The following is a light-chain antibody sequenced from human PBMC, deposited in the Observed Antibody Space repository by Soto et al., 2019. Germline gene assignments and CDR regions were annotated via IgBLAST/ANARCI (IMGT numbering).Light chain of an antibody. Sequence: DIQMTQSPSTLSASVGDRVTITCRASQSISSWLAWYQQKPGKAPKRLIYKASSLESGVPSRCSGSGSGTEFTLTISCLQPDDFETYYCQQYNSYPLTFGGGTKVEIK. CDR2: KAS. V-gene: IGKV1-5*03. J-gene: IGKJ4*01. CDR1: QSISSW. CDR3: QQYNSYPLT.